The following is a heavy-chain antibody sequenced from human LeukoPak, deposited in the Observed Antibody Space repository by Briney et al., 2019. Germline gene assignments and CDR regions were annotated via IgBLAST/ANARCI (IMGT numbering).Heavy chain of an antibody. V-gene: IGHV3-23*01. D-gene: IGHD3-10*01. CDR2: ISGSGDST. Sequence: GGSLRLSCAASGFTFSSYGMHWVRQAPGKGLEWVSAISGSGDSTFYAGSVKGRFTISRDNSKNTLYMLMNSLRAEDTAVYYCAKTLPTFYGSGSYYKNPIDYWGQGTLVTVSS. J-gene: IGHJ4*02. CDR1: GFTFSSYG. CDR3: AKTLPTFYGSGSYYKNPIDY.